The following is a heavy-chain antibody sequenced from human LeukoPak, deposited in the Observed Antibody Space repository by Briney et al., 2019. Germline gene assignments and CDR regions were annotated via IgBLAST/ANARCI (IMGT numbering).Heavy chain of an antibody. V-gene: IGHV3-53*01. CDR1: GFTVSSNF. Sequence: GGSLRLSCAASGFTVSSNFLSWVRQAPGKGLEWVSVIYSGSNTYYADSVKGRFTISRDNPKNTVYLQMNSLSAEDTAVYYCARGHADYSGSWYGRFDYWGQGTLVIVSS. CDR2: IYSGSNT. J-gene: IGHJ4*02. CDR3: ARGHADYSGSWYGRFDY. D-gene: IGHD6-13*01.